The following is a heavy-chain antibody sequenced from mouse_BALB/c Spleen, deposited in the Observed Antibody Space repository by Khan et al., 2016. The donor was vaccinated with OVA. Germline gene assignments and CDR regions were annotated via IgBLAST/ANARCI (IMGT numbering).Heavy chain of an antibody. CDR3: TRHRGHYGSNPYFDN. D-gene: IGHD1-1*01. CDR2: ISSGGSYT. Sequence: EVELVESGGGLVRPGGSLKLSCGASGFSFSSYSMSWVRQTPEKRLEWVATISSGGSYTYYPASVKGRFTIPRDNAKNTLYLQLSSLKSEDSAMYYCTRHRGHYGSNPYFDNWGQGTTRTVSS. CDR1: GFSFSSYS. V-gene: IGHV5-6-4*01. J-gene: IGHJ2*01.